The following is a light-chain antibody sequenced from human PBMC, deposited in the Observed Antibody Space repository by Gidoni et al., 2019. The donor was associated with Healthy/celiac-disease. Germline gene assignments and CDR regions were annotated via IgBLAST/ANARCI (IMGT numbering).Light chain of an antibody. Sequence: EIVMTQSPATLSVSPGERATLSCTAIQSVSSNLAWYQQKPGQPPRLLSYGASTRATGIPARFSGSGSGTEFTLTISSLQSEDFAVYYCQQYNNWPPLTFGGGTKVEIK. CDR2: GAS. J-gene: IGKJ4*01. V-gene: IGKV3-15*01. CDR3: QQYNNWPPLT. CDR1: QSVSSN.